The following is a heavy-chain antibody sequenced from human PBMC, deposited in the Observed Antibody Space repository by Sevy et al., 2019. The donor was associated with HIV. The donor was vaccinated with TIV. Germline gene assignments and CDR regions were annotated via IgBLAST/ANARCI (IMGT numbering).Heavy chain of an antibody. Sequence: GGSLRLSCAASGFTFSNAWMSWDRQAPGKGLEWVGRIKSKTDGGTTDDAAPVKGRVTISRDDSKNTLYLQMNSLKTEDTAVYYCTPATPLTGTRGYFDYWGQGTLVTVSS. CDR2: IKSKTDGGTT. D-gene: IGHD1-7*01. CDR1: GFTFSNAW. CDR3: TPATPLTGTRGYFDY. V-gene: IGHV3-15*01. J-gene: IGHJ4*02.